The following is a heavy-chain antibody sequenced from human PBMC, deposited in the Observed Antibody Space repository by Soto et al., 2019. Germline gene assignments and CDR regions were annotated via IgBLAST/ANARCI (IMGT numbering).Heavy chain of an antibody. CDR3: AREDYSNYYYYYGMDV. V-gene: IGHV1-3*01. CDR1: GSTFTSYA. Sequence: ASVRVSCTASGSTFTSYAMHWVRQAPGQRLEWMGWINAGNGNTKYSQKFQGRVTITRDTSASTAYMELSSLRSEDTAVYYCAREDYSNYYYYYGMDVWGQGTTVTVS. CDR2: INAGNGNT. J-gene: IGHJ6*02. D-gene: IGHD4-4*01.